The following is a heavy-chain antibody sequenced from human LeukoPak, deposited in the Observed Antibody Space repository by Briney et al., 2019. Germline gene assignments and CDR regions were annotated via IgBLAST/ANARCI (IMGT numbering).Heavy chain of an antibody. CDR2: IYHSGST. D-gene: IGHD2-2*02. J-gene: IGHJ6*02. CDR3: ATDYCSSTSCYTMGGYYFYGMDV. Sequence: SGTLSLTCAVSGGSISSSNSWSWVRQPPGKGLEWIGEIYHSGSTNYNPSLKSRVTISVDKSKNQFSLKLSSVTAADTAVYYCATDYCSSTSCYTMGGYYFYGMDVWGQGTTVTVSS. CDR1: GGSISSSNS. V-gene: IGHV4-4*02.